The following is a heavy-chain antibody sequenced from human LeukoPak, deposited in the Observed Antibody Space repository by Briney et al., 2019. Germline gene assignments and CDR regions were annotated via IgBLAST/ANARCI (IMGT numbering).Heavy chain of an antibody. CDR2: FSTYTDNT. D-gene: IGHD2-2*02. CDR3: ARDLQGYCSSTSCYRWFDP. J-gene: IGHJ5*02. V-gene: IGHV1-18*01. CDR1: GYTFTSYG. Sequence: ASVKVSCKAFGYTFTSYGISWVRQAPGQGLEWVGWFSTYTDNTNYAQKVQGRVTMTTDTSTRTAYMELRSLTSDNTAVYYCARDLQGYCSSTSCYRWFDPWGQGTLVTVST.